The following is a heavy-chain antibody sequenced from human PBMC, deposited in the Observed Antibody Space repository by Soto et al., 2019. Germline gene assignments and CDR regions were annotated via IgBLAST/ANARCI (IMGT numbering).Heavy chain of an antibody. Sequence: SVKVSCTASGGTFSSYSISWVRQAPGQGLEWMGGIIPIFGTANYAQRFQGRVTITADESTSTAYMELSSLRSEDTAVYYCAIEYSSSPPYYPIGYWGQGTLVTVSS. CDR3: AIEYSSSPPYYPIGY. J-gene: IGHJ4*02. CDR2: IIPIFGTA. V-gene: IGHV1-69*13. CDR1: GGTFSSYS. D-gene: IGHD6-6*01.